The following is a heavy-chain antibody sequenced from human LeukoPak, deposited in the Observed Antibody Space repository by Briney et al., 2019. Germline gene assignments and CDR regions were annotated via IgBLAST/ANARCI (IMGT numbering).Heavy chain of an antibody. D-gene: IGHD3-10*01. CDR2: ISYDGSNK. V-gene: IGHV3-30*01. CDR3: ARGESVFYYYFYMDV. J-gene: IGHJ6*03. Sequence: PGRSLRLSCAASGFTFSSYAMHWVRQAPGKGLECVAVISYDGSNKYYADSVKGGFTISKDNSKNTLYLQMNSLRAEDTAVYYCARGESVFYYYFYMDVWGKGTTVTVSS. CDR1: GFTFSSYA.